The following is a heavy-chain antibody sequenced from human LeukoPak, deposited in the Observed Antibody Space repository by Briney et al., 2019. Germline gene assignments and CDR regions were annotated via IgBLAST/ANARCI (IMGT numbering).Heavy chain of an antibody. CDR2: IYYSGST. CDR1: GGSISSSSYY. V-gene: IGHV4-39*01. CDR3: ARHRSTVTTHWYFDL. D-gene: IGHD4-11*01. Sequence: SETLSLTCTVSGGSISSSSYYWGWIRQPPGKGLEWIGSIYYSGSTYYNPSLKSRVTISVDTSKNQFSLKLSPVTAADTAVYYCARHRSTVTTHWYFDLWGRGTLVTVSS. J-gene: IGHJ2*01.